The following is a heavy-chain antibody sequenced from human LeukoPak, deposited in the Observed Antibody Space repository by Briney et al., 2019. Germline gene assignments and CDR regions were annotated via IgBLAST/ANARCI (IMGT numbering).Heavy chain of an antibody. CDR2: IRHDGSEK. CDR3: ARDVVRGVLYYFDY. CDR1: GFTFSSYS. V-gene: IGHV3-7*01. Sequence: PGGSLRLSCAASGFTFSSYSMSWVRQAPGKVLEWVATIRHDGSEKYYMDSVKGRFTISRDNAKNSLYLQMNSLRAEDTAVYYCARDVVRGVLYYFDYWGQGTLVTVSS. J-gene: IGHJ4*02. D-gene: IGHD3-10*01.